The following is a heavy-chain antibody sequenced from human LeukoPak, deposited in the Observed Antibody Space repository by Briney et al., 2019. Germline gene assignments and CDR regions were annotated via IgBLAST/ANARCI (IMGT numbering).Heavy chain of an antibody. Sequence: PGGSLRLSCTASGYTFGDFAMSWFRQAPGQGLEWVGFIRSKAYGGTTEYAASVKGRFTISRDDSKSNAYLQMNSLMTEDTAVYYCARYDYGDYVVDYWGQGTLVAVSS. J-gene: IGHJ4*02. CDR2: IRSKAYGGTT. CDR3: ARYDYGDYVVDY. D-gene: IGHD4-17*01. V-gene: IGHV3-49*03. CDR1: GYTFGDFA.